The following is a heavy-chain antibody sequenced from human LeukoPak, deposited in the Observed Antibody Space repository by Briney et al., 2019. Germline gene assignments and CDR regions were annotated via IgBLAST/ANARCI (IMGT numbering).Heavy chain of an antibody. CDR2: ISAYNGNT. Sequence: GASVKVSCKASGYTFTSYGISWVRQAPGQGLEWMEWISAYNGNTNYAQKLQGRVTMTTDTSTSTAYMELRSLRSDDTAVYYCASTPISAPTYYFDYWGQGTLVTVSS. J-gene: IGHJ4*02. CDR3: ASTPISAPTYYFDY. V-gene: IGHV1-18*01. CDR1: GYTFTSYG. D-gene: IGHD2-15*01.